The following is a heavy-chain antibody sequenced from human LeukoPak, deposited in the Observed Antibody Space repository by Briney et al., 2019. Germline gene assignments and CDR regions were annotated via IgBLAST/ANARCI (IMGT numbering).Heavy chain of an antibody. V-gene: IGHV3-33*06. Sequence: GASLKISCAASGFPFSSYAMHWVRQAPGKGPEWVAVIWYDGSNKYYADSVKGRFTISRDNSKNTLYLQMNSLRAEDTAVYYCAKVYSSSWYAVFDYWGQGTLVTVSS. CDR3: AKVYSSSWYAVFDY. CDR2: IWYDGSNK. J-gene: IGHJ4*02. D-gene: IGHD6-13*01. CDR1: GFPFSSYA.